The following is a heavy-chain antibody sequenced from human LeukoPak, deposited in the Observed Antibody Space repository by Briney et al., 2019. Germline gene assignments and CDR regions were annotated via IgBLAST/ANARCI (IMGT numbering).Heavy chain of an antibody. D-gene: IGHD5-12*01. CDR1: GASVSTSGSY. CDR2: LHYSGST. Sequence: KASETLSLTCTVSGASVSTSGSYWGWIRQPPGKGLEWIGTLHYSGSTYYTPSLKRRVTISVDTSKNQFSLKLNSVTSADTAVYYCARDWDGAYDFNTFDIWGQGTMVTVSS. CDR3: ARDWDGAYDFNTFDI. J-gene: IGHJ3*02. V-gene: IGHV4-39*07.